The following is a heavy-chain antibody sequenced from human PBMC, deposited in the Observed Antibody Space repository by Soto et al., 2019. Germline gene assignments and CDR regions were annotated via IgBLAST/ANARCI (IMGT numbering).Heavy chain of an antibody. D-gene: IGHD2-2*02. J-gene: IGHJ6*02. Sequence: PGGSLRLSCVGSGFTFSTYSINWVRQAPGKGLEWVSSISSRSDIYYADSVKGRFTISRDSAKNSVSLQMNSLRAEDTAVYYCAREYTAWPLAYGLDVWGQGXTVTVYS. CDR2: ISSRSDI. V-gene: IGHV3-21*01. CDR3: AREYTAWPLAYGLDV. CDR1: GFTFSTYS.